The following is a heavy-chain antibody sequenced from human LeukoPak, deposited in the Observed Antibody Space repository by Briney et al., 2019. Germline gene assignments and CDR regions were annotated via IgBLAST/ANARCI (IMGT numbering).Heavy chain of an antibody. D-gene: IGHD1-26*01. V-gene: IGHV3-23*01. CDR3: ARDPYSGTYGDTYYYYMDV. Sequence: GGSLRLSCAASGFAFSSYAMSWVRQAPGKGLEWVSAISGSGGSTYYADSVRGRFTISRDNSKNTLYLQMNSLRAEDTAVYYCARDPYSGTYGDTYYYYMDVWGKGTTVTISS. J-gene: IGHJ6*03. CDR2: ISGSGGST. CDR1: GFAFSSYA.